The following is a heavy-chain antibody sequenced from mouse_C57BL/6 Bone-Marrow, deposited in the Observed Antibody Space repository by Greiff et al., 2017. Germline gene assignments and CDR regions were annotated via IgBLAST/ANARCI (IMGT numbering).Heavy chain of an antibody. J-gene: IGHJ4*01. CDR3: ARSMGGSSGYFLMDY. V-gene: IGHV1-49*01. CDR1: YFAFMASA. D-gene: IGHD3-2*02. Sequence: LKESGAELVRPGSSVKLSCKDSYFAFMASAMHWVKQRPGHGLEWIGSFTMYSDATEYSENFKGKATLTANTSSSTAYMELSSLTSEDSAVYYCARSMGGSSGYFLMDYWGQGTSVTVSS. CDR2: FTMYSDAT.